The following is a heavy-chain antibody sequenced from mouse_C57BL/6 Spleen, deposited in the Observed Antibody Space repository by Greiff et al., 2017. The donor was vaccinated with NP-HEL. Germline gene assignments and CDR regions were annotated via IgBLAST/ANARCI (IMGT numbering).Heavy chain of an antibody. CDR1: GYTFTSYW. Sequence: QVQLQQPGAELVRPGSSVKLSCKASGYTFTSYWMDWVKPRPGQGLEWIGNIYPSDSETHYNQKFKDKATLTVDKSSSTAYMQLSSLTSEDSAVYYCARLNYYGSSYWYFDVWGTGTTVTVSS. CDR3: ARLNYYGSSYWYFDV. V-gene: IGHV1-61*01. D-gene: IGHD1-1*01. J-gene: IGHJ1*03. CDR2: IYPSDSET.